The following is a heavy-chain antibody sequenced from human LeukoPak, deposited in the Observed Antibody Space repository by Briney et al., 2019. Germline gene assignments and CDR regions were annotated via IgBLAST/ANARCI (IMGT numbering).Heavy chain of an antibody. Sequence: SETLSLTCAVYGGSFSGYSWSWIRQPPGKGLEWIGEINHSGSTNYNPSLKSRVTISVDTFKNKFSLKLSSVTAADTAVYYCAREGPEDYDYGWGSAHNFDYWGQGTLVTVSS. CDR2: INHSGST. D-gene: IGHD3-16*01. CDR3: AREGPEDYDYGWGSAHNFDY. CDR1: GGSFSGYS. V-gene: IGHV4-34*01. J-gene: IGHJ4*02.